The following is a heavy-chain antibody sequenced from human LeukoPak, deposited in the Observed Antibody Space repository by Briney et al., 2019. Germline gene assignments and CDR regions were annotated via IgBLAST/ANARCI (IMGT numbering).Heavy chain of an antibody. CDR3: ATCGSCYSRSNWYFDL. Sequence: SETLSLTCAVYGGSFSGYYWSWIRQPPGKGLEWIGEINHSGSTNYNPSLKSRVTISVDTSKNQFSLKLSSVTAADTAVYYCATCGSCYSRSNWYFDLWGRGTLVTVSS. V-gene: IGHV4-34*01. D-gene: IGHD2-15*01. CDR2: INHSGST. J-gene: IGHJ2*01. CDR1: GGSFSGYY.